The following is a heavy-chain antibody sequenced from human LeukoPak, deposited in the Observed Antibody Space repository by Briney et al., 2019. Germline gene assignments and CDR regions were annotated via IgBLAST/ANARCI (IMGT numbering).Heavy chain of an antibody. J-gene: IGHJ5*02. CDR2: IYPGDSNT. CDR3: ARGRVPHDYGDYFWFDP. Sequence: GESLKISCKGSRYSFTSYWIACVRQMPGKGLEWMGIIYPGDSNTRYSPSFQGQVTISADKSIGTAYLQWSSLRTSDTAMCYCARGRVPHDYGDYFWFDPWGQGTLVTVSS. V-gene: IGHV5-51*01. CDR1: RYSFTSYW. D-gene: IGHD4-17*01.